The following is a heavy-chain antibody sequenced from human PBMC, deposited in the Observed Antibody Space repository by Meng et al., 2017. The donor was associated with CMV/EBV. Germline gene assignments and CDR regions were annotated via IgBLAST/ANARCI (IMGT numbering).Heavy chain of an antibody. D-gene: IGHD6-6*01. J-gene: IGHJ6*02. Sequence: SVKVSCKASGGTFSSYAISWVRQAPGQGLEWMGGIIPILGIANYAQKFQGRVTITADKSTSTVYMELSSLRSEDTAVYYCARGSWSVAARPNSPTNYYYYYGMDVWGQGTTVTVSS. V-gene: IGHV1-69*10. CDR3: ARGSWSVAARPNSPTNYYYYYGMDV. CDR1: GGTFSSYA. CDR2: IIPILGIA.